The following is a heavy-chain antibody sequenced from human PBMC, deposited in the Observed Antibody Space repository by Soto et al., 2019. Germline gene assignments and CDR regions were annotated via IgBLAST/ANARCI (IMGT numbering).Heavy chain of an antibody. CDR3: ARDFGMWYGAFDI. Sequence: QAQLVESGGGLVKPGGSLRLSCAASGFTFSEYYINWFRQATVKGLEWVPYLSSSSSYTNYADSVKGRFTISRENAKNSLYLQMNSLRAEDTAVYYCARDFGMWYGAFDIWGQGTMVTVSS. CDR1: GFTFSEYY. V-gene: IGHV3-11*06. J-gene: IGHJ3*02. D-gene: IGHD2-15*01. CDR2: LSSSSSYT.